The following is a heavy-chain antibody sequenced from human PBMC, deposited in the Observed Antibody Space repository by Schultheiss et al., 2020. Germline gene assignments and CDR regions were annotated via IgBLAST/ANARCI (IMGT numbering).Heavy chain of an antibody. J-gene: IGHJ5*02. CDR2: VYSGGST. Sequence: GGSLRLSCAASGFTVSSNYMSWVRQAPGKGLEWVSVVYSGGSTYYADSVKGRFIISRDSSKNTLYLQMNSLRAEDTAVYYCARNTRIYYDSSASPHWFDPWGQGTLVTGSS. D-gene: IGHD3-22*01. V-gene: IGHV3-66*01. CDR3: ARNTRIYYDSSASPHWFDP. CDR1: GFTVSSNY.